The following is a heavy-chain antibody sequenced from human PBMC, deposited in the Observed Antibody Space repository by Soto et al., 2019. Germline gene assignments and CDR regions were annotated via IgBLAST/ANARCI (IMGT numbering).Heavy chain of an antibody. D-gene: IGHD3-3*01. CDR1: GGSFSGYY. J-gene: IGHJ5*02. CDR3: ARGHYDFWSGHPKAKWFEP. Sequence: SETLSLTCAVYGGSFSGYYWSCIRQRPGKGLEWIGEISHSGSTNYSPSLKSRVTISVDTSKNQFSLKLSSVTAADTAVYYCARGHYDFWSGHPKAKWFEPWGQGTLVTVSS. CDR2: ISHSGST. V-gene: IGHV4-34*01.